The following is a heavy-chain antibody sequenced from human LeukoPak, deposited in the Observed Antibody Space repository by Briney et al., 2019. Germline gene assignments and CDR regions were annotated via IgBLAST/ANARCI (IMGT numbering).Heavy chain of an antibody. CDR2: IYYRGST. V-gene: IGHV4-39*01. CDR1: GGSISSSTFY. CDR3: ARGRIGLWFGKNYYFDY. D-gene: IGHD3-10*01. J-gene: IGHJ4*02. Sequence: SETLSLTCAVSGGSISSSTFYWVWIRQPPGKGLEWIGMIYYRGSTYYDPSLKSRVTISVDTSKNQFSLKLSSVTAADTAVYYCARGRIGLWFGKNYYFDYWGQGTLVTVSS.